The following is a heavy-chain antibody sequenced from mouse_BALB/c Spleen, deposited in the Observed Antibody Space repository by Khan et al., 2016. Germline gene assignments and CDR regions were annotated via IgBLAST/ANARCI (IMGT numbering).Heavy chain of an antibody. CDR3: TTSHGYYAMDY. Sequence: EVKLLESGPDLVKPSQSLSLTCTVSGYSITSGYSWHWIRQFPGNKLEWMGYIHYSGGTKYIPSLKSRISITRDTSKNQFFLQLNSVTPEDTATSYCTTSHGYYAMDYWGQGTSVTVSS. V-gene: IGHV3-1*02. CDR1: GYSITSGYS. J-gene: IGHJ4*01. D-gene: IGHD2-12*01. CDR2: IHYSGGT.